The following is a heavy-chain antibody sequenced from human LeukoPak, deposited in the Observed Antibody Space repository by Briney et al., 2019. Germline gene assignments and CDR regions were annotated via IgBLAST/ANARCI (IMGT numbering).Heavy chain of an antibody. J-gene: IGHJ4*02. CDR2: IWYDGSNK. D-gene: IGHD2-2*02. V-gene: IGHV3-33*01. Sequence: GRSLRLSCAASGFTFSSYGMHWVRQAPGKGREWVAVIWYDGSNKYYADSVKGRFTISRDNSKNTLYLQMNSLRAEDTAVYYCARDTDGYCSSTSCYTGSDYWGQGTLVTVSS. CDR1: GFTFSSYG. CDR3: ARDTDGYCSSTSCYTGSDY.